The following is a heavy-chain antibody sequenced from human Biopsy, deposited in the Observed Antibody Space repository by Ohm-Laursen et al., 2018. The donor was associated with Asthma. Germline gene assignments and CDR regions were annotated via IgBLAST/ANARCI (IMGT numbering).Heavy chain of an antibody. J-gene: IGHJ3*02. V-gene: IGHV3-21*04. Sequence: SLRLSCSASGFAFRDFNINWVRQAPGKGLQWIASINSAGSYIYYADSVKGRFTISRDISKNTLSLQMNSLRAEDTAVYYCARAYGGNFFSGAFDIWGQGTMVTVSS. CDR1: GFAFRDFN. D-gene: IGHD4-23*01. CDR2: INSAGSYI. CDR3: ARAYGGNFFSGAFDI.